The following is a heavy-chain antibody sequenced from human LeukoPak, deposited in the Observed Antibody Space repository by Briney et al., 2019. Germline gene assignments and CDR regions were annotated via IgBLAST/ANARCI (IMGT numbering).Heavy chain of an antibody. Sequence: GGSLRLSCAASGFTFSSYAMSWVRQAPGKGLEWVSAISGSGGSTYYVDSVKGRFTISRDNSKNTLYLQMNSLRAEDTAVYYCAISGYSSSWYGYWGQGTLVTVSS. CDR1: GFTFSSYA. D-gene: IGHD6-13*01. CDR3: AISGYSSSWYGY. CDR2: ISGSGGST. V-gene: IGHV3-23*01. J-gene: IGHJ4*02.